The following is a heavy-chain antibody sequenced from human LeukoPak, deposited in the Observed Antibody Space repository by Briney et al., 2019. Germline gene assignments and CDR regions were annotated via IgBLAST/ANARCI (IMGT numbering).Heavy chain of an antibody. D-gene: IGHD2-21*02. J-gene: IGHJ4*02. CDR3: VKGGVQTVVVTASFYY. V-gene: IGHV3-64D*06. CDR2: ISSNGGST. Sequence: GGSLRLSCSASGFTFSSYAMHWVRQAPGKGLEYVSAISSNGGSTYYADSVKGRFTISRVNSKNTLYLQMSSLRAEDTAVYYCVKGGVQTVVVTASFYYWGQGTLVTVSS. CDR1: GFTFSSYA.